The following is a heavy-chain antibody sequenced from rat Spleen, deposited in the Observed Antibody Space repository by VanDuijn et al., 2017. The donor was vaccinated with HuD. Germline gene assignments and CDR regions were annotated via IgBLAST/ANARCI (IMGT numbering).Heavy chain of an antibody. D-gene: IGHD1-11*01. CDR3: ARPANYGGGYYFDY. CDR2: ISYSGNT. V-gene: IGHV3-1*01. Sequence: EVQLQESGPGLVKPSQSLSLTCSVTGYSITSNYWGWIRKFPGNKMEWIGHISYSGNTNYNPSLKSRISITRDTSKNQFFLQLNSLTTEDTGTYFCARPANYGGGYYFDYWGQGVMVTVSS. CDR1: GYSITSNY. J-gene: IGHJ2*01.